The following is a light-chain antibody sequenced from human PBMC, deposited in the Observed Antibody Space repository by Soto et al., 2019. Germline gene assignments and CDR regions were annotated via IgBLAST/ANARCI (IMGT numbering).Light chain of an antibody. J-gene: IGLJ2*01. CDR1: SSDVGAYNF. V-gene: IGLV2-14*01. CDR2: EVS. CDR3: SSYTSISTQV. Sequence: QSALTQPASLSGSPGQSITISCSGTSSDVGAYNFVSWYQQHPGKAPKLIIFEVSDRPSGLSDRFSGSKSGNVASLTISGLQAEDEADYFCSSYTSISTQVFGGGTHLTVL.